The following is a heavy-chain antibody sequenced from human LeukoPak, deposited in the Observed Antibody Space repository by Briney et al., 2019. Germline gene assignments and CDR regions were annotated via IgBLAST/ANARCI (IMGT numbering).Heavy chain of an antibody. CDR1: GYTFTGYY. Sequence: ASVKVSCKASGYTFTGYYMHWVRQAPGQGLEWMGWINPNSGGTNYAQKFQGWVTMTRDTSISTAYMELSRLRSDDTAVYYCARQPSRSYGMDVWGQGTTVTVSS. D-gene: IGHD6-13*01. CDR3: ARQPSRSYGMDV. J-gene: IGHJ6*02. CDR2: INPNSGGT. V-gene: IGHV1-2*04.